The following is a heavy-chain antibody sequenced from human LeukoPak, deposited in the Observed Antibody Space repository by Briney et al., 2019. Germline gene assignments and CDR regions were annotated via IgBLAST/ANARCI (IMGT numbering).Heavy chain of an antibody. CDR1: NGSISTHF. CDR3: ASDTTVDPDTFDT. J-gene: IGHJ3*02. Sequence: PSETLSLTCTVSNGSISTHFWSWIRQPPGKGLEWIGYISYSGTTHFNPSLKSRVTMSVDTSKKQFSLRLSSVTAADTAVYYCASDTTVDPDTFDTWGLGTMVTVSS. CDR2: ISYSGTT. D-gene: IGHD6-19*01. V-gene: IGHV4-59*08.